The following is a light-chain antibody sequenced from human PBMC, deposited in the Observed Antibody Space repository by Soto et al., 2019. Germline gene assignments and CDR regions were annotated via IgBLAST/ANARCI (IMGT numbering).Light chain of an antibody. V-gene: IGKV3-20*01. CDR3: QQYGSSSFT. CDR1: QSVSTY. CDR2: GAS. J-gene: IGKJ3*01. Sequence: EIVLTQSPATLSLSPGEGATLSCRASQSVSTYLAWYQQKPGQAPRLLIYGASGRATGIPDRFSGSGSGTDFTLTISRLEPEDFAVYYCQQYGSSSFTFGPGTKVDIK.